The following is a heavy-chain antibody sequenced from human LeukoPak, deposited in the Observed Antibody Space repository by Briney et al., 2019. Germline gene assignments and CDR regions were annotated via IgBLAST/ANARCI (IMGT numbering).Heavy chain of an antibody. Sequence: SETLSLTCAVYGGSFSGYYWSWIRQPPGKGLEWIGEINHSGSTNYNPSLKSRVTISVDTSKNQFSLKLSSVTAADTAVYYCARARVKNRRTGTFRNWFDPWGQGTLVTVSS. CDR1: GGSFSGYY. J-gene: IGHJ5*02. V-gene: IGHV4-34*01. CDR2: INHSGST. CDR3: ARARVKNRRTGTFRNWFDP. D-gene: IGHD1-7*01.